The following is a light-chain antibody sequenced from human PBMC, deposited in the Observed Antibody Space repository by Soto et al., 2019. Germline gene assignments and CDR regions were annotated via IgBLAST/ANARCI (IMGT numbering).Light chain of an antibody. CDR3: QQYNTAPWT. V-gene: IGKV3-20*01. J-gene: IGKJ1*01. CDR1: QSVTSTY. Sequence: EIVLTQSPGTLSLSPGERATLSCRASQSVTSTYLAWYQQRPGQAPRLLIYGASNRVPGIPDWFSGSGSGTDFTLTISRLEPEDFAVYYCQQYNTAPWTFGRGTTVEI. CDR2: GAS.